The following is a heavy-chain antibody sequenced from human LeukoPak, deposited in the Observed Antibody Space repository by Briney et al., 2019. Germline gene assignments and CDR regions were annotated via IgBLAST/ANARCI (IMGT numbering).Heavy chain of an antibody. V-gene: IGHV1-46*01. Sequence: ASVKLSCKASGYTFTNYYMHWVRQAPGQGLEWMGIINPSGGSTSYAQKFQGRLTMTRDTSTTTVYMDLRSLTSEDTAVYYCARGRRVAATFDFDYWGQGTLVTVSS. D-gene: IGHD5-12*01. CDR1: GYTFTNYY. J-gene: IGHJ4*02. CDR3: ARGRRVAATFDFDY. CDR2: INPSGGST.